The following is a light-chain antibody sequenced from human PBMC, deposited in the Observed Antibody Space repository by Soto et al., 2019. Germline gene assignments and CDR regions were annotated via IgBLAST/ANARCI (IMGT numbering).Light chain of an antibody. CDR2: GAS. V-gene: IGKV3-20*01. J-gene: IGKJ3*01. CDR1: QSVSSSY. Sequence: EIVLTQSPGTLSLSPGERATLSCRASQSVSSSYLAWYQQKPGQAPRLLIYGASSRATGVPDRFSGSGSGTDFTLTISRLEPEDFAVYYCQKYGSPLFTFGPGTKVDIK. CDR3: QKYGSPLFT.